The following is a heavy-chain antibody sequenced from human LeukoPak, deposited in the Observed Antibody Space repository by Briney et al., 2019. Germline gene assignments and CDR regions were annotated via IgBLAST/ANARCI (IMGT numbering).Heavy chain of an antibody. V-gene: IGHV3-23*01. CDR1: GFSFSSYV. CDR2: ISGSGGST. D-gene: IGHD6-19*01. CDR3: AKRLTYSSGWQPNFDY. Sequence: GGSLRLSCAASGFSFSSYVMNWVRQAPGKGLEWVSAISGSGGSTYYADSVKGRFTISRDNSKNTLYLQMNSLRTEDTAVYYCAKRLTYSSGWQPNFDYWGQGTLVTVSS. J-gene: IGHJ4*02.